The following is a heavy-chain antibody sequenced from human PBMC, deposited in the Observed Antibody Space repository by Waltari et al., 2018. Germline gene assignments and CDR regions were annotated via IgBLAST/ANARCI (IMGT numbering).Heavy chain of an antibody. Sequence: EVQLVESGGGLVTPGGSLRLSCAASGFTFRNAWLSWVREAPGKGLEWVGRIKSKTDGGTTDYAAPVKGRFTISRDDSKNTLYLQMNSLKTEDTAVYNCAAAAHYYGMDVWGQGTTVTVSS. CDR3: AAAAHYYGMDV. CDR2: IKSKTDGGTT. V-gene: IGHV3-15*01. CDR1: GFTFRNAW. J-gene: IGHJ6*02. D-gene: IGHD6-25*01.